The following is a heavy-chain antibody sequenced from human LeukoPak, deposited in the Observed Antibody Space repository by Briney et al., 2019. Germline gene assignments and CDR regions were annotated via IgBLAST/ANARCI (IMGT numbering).Heavy chain of an antibody. CDR1: GGSISSYY. V-gene: IGHV4-59*01. D-gene: IGHD6-19*01. CDR3: ARGGSGWYESSSGDYYYMDV. Sequence: SETLSLTCTVSGGSISSYYWSWIRQPPGKGLEWIGYIYYSGSTNHTPSLKNRVTISVDTSKNQFSLKLSSVTAADTAVYYCARGGSGWYESSSGDYYYMDVWGKGTTVTISS. CDR2: IYYSGST. J-gene: IGHJ6*03.